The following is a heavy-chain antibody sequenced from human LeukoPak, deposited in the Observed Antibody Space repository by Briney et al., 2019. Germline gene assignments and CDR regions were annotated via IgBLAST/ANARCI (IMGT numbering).Heavy chain of an antibody. V-gene: IGHV3-33*01. CDR1: GFTFSCYG. CDR2: IWYDGSNK. J-gene: IGHJ6*02. Sequence: PGGSLRLSCAASGFTFSCYGMHWVRQAPGKGLEGVAVIWYDGSNKYYVDSVKGRFTISRDNSKNTLYLQMNSLRAEDTAVYYCAREDAYVDIVATTNYQYYGMDVWGHGTTVTVSS. D-gene: IGHD5-12*01. CDR3: AREDAYVDIVATTNYQYYGMDV.